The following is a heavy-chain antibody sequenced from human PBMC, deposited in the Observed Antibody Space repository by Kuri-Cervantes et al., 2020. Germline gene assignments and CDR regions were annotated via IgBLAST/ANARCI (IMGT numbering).Heavy chain of an antibody. CDR3: AREIQLWLRRAWFDP. V-gene: IGHV6-1*01. D-gene: IGHD5-18*01. J-gene: IGHJ5*02. CDR2: TYYRSMWYN. Sequence: SETLSLTCAISGDSVSNNSAAWNWIRQSPSRGLEWLGRTYYRSMWYNDYAVSVKGRITINPDTSRNQFSLQLNSVSPEDTAVYYCAREIQLWLRRAWFDPWGQGTLVTVSS. CDR1: GDSVSNNSAA.